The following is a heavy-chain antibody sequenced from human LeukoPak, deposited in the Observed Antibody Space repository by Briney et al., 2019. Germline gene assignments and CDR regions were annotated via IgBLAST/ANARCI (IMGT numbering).Heavy chain of an antibody. J-gene: IGHJ5*02. D-gene: IGHD6-13*01. CDR2: IDWDDDK. CDR3: ARSTYSSRSFDP. Sequence: SGPALVKPTPPLTLTCTFSGFSLRTSGMCVSWIRQPPGKALEWLALIDWDDDKYYSTSLKTRLTISKDTSKNQVVLTMTNMDPVDTATYYCARSTYSSRSFDPWGQGTLVTVSS. CDR1: GFSLRTSGMC. V-gene: IGHV2-70*01.